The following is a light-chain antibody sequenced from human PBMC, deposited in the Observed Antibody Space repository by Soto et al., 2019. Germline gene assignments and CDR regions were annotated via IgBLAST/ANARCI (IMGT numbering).Light chain of an antibody. Sequence: EIVLTQSPATLSLSPGERATLSCRASQSVSRYLAWYQQKLGQAPRLLIYDASNRATGIPARFSGSGSGTDFTLTISSLEPEDFAVYYCQQRSNGLTFGGGTKVEIK. J-gene: IGKJ4*01. V-gene: IGKV3-11*01. CDR2: DAS. CDR1: QSVSRY. CDR3: QQRSNGLT.